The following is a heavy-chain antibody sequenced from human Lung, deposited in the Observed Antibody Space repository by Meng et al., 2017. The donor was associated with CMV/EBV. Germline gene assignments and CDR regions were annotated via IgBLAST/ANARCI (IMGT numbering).Heavy chain of an antibody. CDR2: ISSSGSTI. V-gene: IGHV3-11*04. CDR3: ARERYSNYGLDY. D-gene: IGHD4-11*01. Sequence: SCAASGFTFSDYYMSWIRQAPGKGLEWVSYISSSGSTIYYADSVKGRFTVSRDNAKNSLYLQMNSLRAEDTAVYYCARERYSNYGLDYWGQGTXVTVSS. CDR1: GFTFSDYY. J-gene: IGHJ4*02.